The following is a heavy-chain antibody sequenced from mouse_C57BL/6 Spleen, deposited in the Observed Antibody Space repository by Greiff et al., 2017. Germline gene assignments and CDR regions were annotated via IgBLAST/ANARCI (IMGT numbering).Heavy chain of an antibody. J-gene: IGHJ2*01. D-gene: IGHD1-1*01. CDR1: GYTFTSYS. V-gene: IGHV1-72*01. CDR3: ARDEDLSHFDY. Sequence: QVQLQQPGAELVKPGASVKLSCTASGYTFTSYSMHWVKQRPGRGLEWIGRIDPNGGGTKYNEKFKSKATLTVDTPSSTAYMQLSRLTSEDSAVYYCARDEDLSHFDYWGQGTTLTVSS. CDR2: IDPNGGGT.